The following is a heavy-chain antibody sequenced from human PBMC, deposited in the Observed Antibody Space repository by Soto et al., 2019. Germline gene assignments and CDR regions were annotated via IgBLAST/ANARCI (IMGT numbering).Heavy chain of an antibody. Sequence: TGGSLRLSCTASGLTFGDNALSWVRQAPGKGLEWVGFIRSKAYGGTTEYAASVKGRFTISRDDSKSIAYLQMSSLETEDTAVYYCTRAPYYYDSSGYLYYFDYWGQGTLGTVSS. D-gene: IGHD3-22*01. CDR3: TRAPYYYDSSGYLYYFDY. J-gene: IGHJ4*02. CDR2: IRSKAYGGTT. V-gene: IGHV3-49*04. CDR1: GLTFGDNA.